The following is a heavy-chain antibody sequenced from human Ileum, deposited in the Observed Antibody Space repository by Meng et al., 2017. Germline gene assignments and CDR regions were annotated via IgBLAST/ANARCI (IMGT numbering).Heavy chain of an antibody. Sequence: GEFLKISCAASGFTFSSYAMHWVRQAPGKGLQWLAVMSYDESRVHYADSVRGRFTISRDNSKNTLYLQMSSLRPEDTAVYYCAALPFCSLTTCYHGDFDFWGQGTLVTVSS. J-gene: IGHJ4*02. D-gene: IGHD2-2*01. CDR1: GFTFSSYA. V-gene: IGHV3-30*15. CDR3: AALPFCSLTTCYHGDFDF. CDR2: MSYDESRV.